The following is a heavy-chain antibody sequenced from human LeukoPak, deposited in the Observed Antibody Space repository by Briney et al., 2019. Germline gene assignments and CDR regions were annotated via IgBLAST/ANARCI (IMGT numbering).Heavy chain of an antibody. CDR1: GGSISSSSYY. CDR3: ARVGRMAPRGYYFDY. J-gene: IGHJ4*02. CDR2: IYYSGST. Sequence: SETLSLTCTVSGGSISSSSYYWGWIRQPPGKGLEWIGSIYYSGSTYYNPSLKSRVTISVDTSKNQFSLKLSSVTAADTAVYYCARVGRMAPRGYYFDYWGQGTLVTVSS. D-gene: IGHD5-24*01. V-gene: IGHV4-39*07.